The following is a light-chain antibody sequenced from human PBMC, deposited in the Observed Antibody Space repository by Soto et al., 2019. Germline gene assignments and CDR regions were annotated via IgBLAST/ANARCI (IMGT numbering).Light chain of an antibody. V-gene: IGKV3-20*01. Sequence: EIVLTQSPGTLSLSPGERATLSCRASQSISSNYLAWYQQKPGQAPRLLIYGASSRAAGIPDRFSGSGSGTDFTLTISRLEPEDFAVYYCQQYGSSPITFGQGTRLEIK. CDR1: QSISSNY. CDR2: GAS. J-gene: IGKJ5*01. CDR3: QQYGSSPIT.